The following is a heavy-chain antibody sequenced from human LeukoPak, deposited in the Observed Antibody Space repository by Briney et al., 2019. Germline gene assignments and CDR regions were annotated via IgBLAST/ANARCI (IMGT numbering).Heavy chain of an antibody. J-gene: IGHJ4*02. CDR2: INTNSGHP. CDR1: GYTFTRFA. Sequence: ASVKVSCKASGYTFTRFALNGVRQAAAQGLQGMGWINTNSGHPTYAQGFTGRFVFSLDTSVSTAYLQINSLKAEDTAVYYCARRFDTISSFDYWGQGTPVTVSS. V-gene: IGHV7-4-1*02. CDR3: ARRFDTISSFDY. D-gene: IGHD3-10*01.